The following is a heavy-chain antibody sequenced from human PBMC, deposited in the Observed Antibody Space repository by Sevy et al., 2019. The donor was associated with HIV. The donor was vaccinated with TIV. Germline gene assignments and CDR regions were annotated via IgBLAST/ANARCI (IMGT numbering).Heavy chain of an antibody. CDR3: VRGKSGYSYGFDY. Sequence: GSLRLSCATSGFTFSNYSMNWVRQAPGKGLEWLLYISSSTSIIYYADSVKGRFTISRDNAKNSLYLQMSSLRDEDTAVYYCVRGKSGYSYGFDYWGQGTLVTVSS. V-gene: IGHV3-48*02. CDR1: GFTFSNYS. D-gene: IGHD5-18*01. CDR2: ISSSTSII. J-gene: IGHJ4*02.